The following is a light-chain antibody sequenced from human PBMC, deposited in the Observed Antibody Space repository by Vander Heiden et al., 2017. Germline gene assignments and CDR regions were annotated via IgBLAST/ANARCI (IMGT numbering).Light chain of an antibody. J-gene: IGKJ3*01. CDR1: QSVSSY. CDR3: QQRSNWPRGFT. Sequence: EIVLTQSPATLSLSPGERATLSCRASQSVSSYLAWYQQKAGQAPRLLIYDAYNRATGIPARFSGSGYGTDFTLTISSLEPEDFAVYYCQQRSNWPRGFTFGPGTKVDIK. CDR2: DAY. V-gene: IGKV3-11*01.